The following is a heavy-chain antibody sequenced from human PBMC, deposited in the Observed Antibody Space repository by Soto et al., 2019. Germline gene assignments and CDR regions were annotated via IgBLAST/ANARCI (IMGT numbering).Heavy chain of an antibody. Sequence: SETLSLTCTVSGGSIRSYYWSWIRQPAGKPLEWIGRIYTSGTTNYNPSLKSRVTMLVETSKNHFSLKLTSVTAADTAIYYCAREGASGFGMDVWGQGTTVTVYS. CDR1: GGSIRSYY. V-gene: IGHV4-4*07. CDR2: IYTSGTT. CDR3: AREGASGFGMDV. J-gene: IGHJ6*02. D-gene: IGHD1-26*01.